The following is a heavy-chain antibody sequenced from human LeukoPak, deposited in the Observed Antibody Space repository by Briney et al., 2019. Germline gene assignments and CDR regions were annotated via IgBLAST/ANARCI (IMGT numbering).Heavy chain of an antibody. V-gene: IGHV3-30*02. J-gene: IGHJ4*02. CDR3: ASTSRHYCSGGSCLDY. Sequence: GGSLRLSCAASGFTFSSYGMHWVRQAPGKGLEWVAFIRYDGSNKYYADSVKGRFTISRDNSKNTLYPQMNSLRAEDTAVYYCASTSRHYCSGGSCLDYWGQGTLVTVSS. CDR1: GFTFSSYG. CDR2: IRYDGSNK. D-gene: IGHD2-15*01.